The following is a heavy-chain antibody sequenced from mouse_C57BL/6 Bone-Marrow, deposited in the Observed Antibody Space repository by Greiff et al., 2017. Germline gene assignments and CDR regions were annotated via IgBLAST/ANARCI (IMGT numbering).Heavy chain of an antibody. D-gene: IGHD1-1*01. J-gene: IGHJ3*01. CDR2: IDPSDSYT. CDR1: GYTFTSYW. Sequence: QQSCKASGYTFTSYWMQWVTQRPGQGLEWIGEIDPSDSYTNYNQKFKGKATLTVDTSSSTAYMQLSSLTSEDSAVYYCAREGVLLRPFAYWGQGTLVTVSA. CDR3: AREGVLLRPFAY. V-gene: IGHV1-50*01.